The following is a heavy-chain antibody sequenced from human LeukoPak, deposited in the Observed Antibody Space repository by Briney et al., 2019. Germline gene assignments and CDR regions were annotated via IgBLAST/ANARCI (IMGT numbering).Heavy chain of an antibody. J-gene: IGHJ4*02. D-gene: IGHD6-13*01. CDR3: ARALTSSWYGDY. CDR1: GFTFSGYS. Sequence: GGSLRLSCSASGFTFSGYSMNWVRQAPEKGLEWVSYISSSSGTIYYADSVKGRFTISRDNAKNSLYLQMNSLRAEDTAVYYCARALTSSWYGDYWGQGTLVTVSS. CDR2: ISSSSGTI. V-gene: IGHV3-48*01.